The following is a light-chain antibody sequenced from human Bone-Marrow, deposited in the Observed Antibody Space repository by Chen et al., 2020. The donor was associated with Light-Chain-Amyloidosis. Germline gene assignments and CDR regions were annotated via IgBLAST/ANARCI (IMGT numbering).Light chain of an antibody. V-gene: IGLV3-25*03. CDR2: KDT. J-gene: IGLJ2*01. Sequence: SYELTQPPSLSVSPGQTARITCSGDALPTKYAYWYKQKPGQAPVLVIDKDTERPTGISERFSGSSSGTTATLTISGVLAEDEADYHCQSADSSGTYEVIFGGGTKLTVL. CDR1: ALPTKY. CDR3: QSADSSGTYEVI.